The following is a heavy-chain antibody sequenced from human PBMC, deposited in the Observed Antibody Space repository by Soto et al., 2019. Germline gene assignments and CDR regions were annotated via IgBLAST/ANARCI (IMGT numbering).Heavy chain of an antibody. CDR2: IKQDGSEK. J-gene: IGHJ4*02. Sequence: RLFWAASGFTVSSDWMSWVRQAPGKGLEWVANIKQDGSEKYYVDSVKGRFTISRDNAKNSLYLQMNSLRAEDTAVYYCAREGFIAARPIGYWGQGTLVTVSS. V-gene: IGHV3-7*03. CDR1: GFTVSSDW. D-gene: IGHD6-6*01. CDR3: AREGFIAARPIGY.